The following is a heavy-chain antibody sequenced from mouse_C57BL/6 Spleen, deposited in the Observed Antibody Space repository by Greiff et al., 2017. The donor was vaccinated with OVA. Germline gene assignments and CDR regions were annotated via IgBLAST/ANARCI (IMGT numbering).Heavy chain of an antibody. CDR1: GYAFSSYW. CDR3: AREGDYLYAMDY. J-gene: IGHJ4*01. V-gene: IGHV1-80*01. Sequence: QVQLQQSGAELVKPGASVKISCKASGYAFSSYWMNWVKQRPGKGLEWIGQIYPGDGDTNYNGKFKGKATLTADKSSSTAYMQLSSLTSEDSAVYVCAREGDYLYAMDYWGQGTSVTVSS. D-gene: IGHD2-4*01. CDR2: IYPGDGDT.